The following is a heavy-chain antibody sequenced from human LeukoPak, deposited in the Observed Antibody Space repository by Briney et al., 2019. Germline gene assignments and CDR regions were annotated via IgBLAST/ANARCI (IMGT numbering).Heavy chain of an antibody. CDR2: IYTSGST. CDR3: TRDRCSGGSCYPWYFDL. J-gene: IGHJ2*01. Sequence: SETLSLTCTVSGGSISSGSYYWSWIRQPAGKGLECIGRIYTSGSTNYNPSLKSRVTISVDTSKNQFSLKLSSVTAADTAVYYCTRDRCSGGSCYPWYFDLWGRGTLVTVSS. CDR1: GGSISSGSYY. D-gene: IGHD2-15*01. V-gene: IGHV4-61*02.